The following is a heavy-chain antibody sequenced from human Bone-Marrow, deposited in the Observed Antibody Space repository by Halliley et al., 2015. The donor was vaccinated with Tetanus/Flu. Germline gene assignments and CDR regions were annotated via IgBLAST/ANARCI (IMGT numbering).Heavy chain of an antibody. CDR3: ARSLLDYYYESSSYYLGD. CDR1: GFTFSSYW. D-gene: IGHD3-22*01. CDR2: VNSDGSII. V-gene: IGHV3-74*01. J-gene: IGHJ4*02. Sequence: SLRLSCAVSGFTFSSYWMHWVRQAPGKGLVWVSRVNSDGSIISYADSVKGRFTTSRDYANNVLHLQMNSLRAEDTAVYYCARSLLDYYYESSSYYLGDWGQGTLVTVSS.